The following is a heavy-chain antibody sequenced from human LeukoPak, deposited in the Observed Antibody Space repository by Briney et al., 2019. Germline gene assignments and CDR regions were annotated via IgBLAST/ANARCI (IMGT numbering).Heavy chain of an antibody. CDR1: GDSVSSSNYY. D-gene: IGHD3-10*01. Sequence: PSETLSLTCTVFGDSVSSSNYYRAWFRQPPGKGLDWIGSLYYDGRTYYSPSLESRVTVSVDTSKNQFALKLTSVTAADTAVYYCARGLGGIENWGQGTLVTVSS. J-gene: IGHJ4*02. CDR2: LYYDGRT. V-gene: IGHV4-39*01. CDR3: ARGLGGIEN.